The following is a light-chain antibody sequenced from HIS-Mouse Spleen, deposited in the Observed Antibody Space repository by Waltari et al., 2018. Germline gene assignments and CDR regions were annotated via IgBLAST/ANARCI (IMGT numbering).Light chain of an antibody. Sequence: SYELTQPPSVSVSPGQTARITCSGDALPKKYAYWYQQKSGQGPVLVIYEDSNRPSGIPERFSGSSSGTMATLTISGAQVEDEADYYCYSTDSSGNHRVFGGGTKLTVL. CDR1: ALPKKY. CDR3: YSTDSSGNHRV. J-gene: IGLJ2*01. CDR2: EDS. V-gene: IGLV3-10*01.